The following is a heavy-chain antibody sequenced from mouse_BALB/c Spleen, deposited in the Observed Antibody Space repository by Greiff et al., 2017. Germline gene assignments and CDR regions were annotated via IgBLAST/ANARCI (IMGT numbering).Heavy chain of an antibody. V-gene: IGHV5-4*02. CDR2: ISDGGSYT. CDR1: GFTFSDYY. CDR3: ARDAEEY. J-gene: IGHJ4*01. Sequence: EVQLVESGGGLVKPGGSLKLSCAASGFTFSDYYMYWVRQTPEKRLEWVATISDGGSYTYYPDSVKGRFTISRDNAKNNLYLQMSSLKSEDTAMYYCARDAEEYWGQGTSVTVSS.